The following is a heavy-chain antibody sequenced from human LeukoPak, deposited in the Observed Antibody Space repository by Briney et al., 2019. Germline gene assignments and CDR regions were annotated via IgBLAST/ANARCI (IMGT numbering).Heavy chain of an antibody. J-gene: IGHJ4*02. CDR1: GFTFSSYW. Sequence: HPGGSLRLSCAASGFTFSSYWMHWVRQAPGKGLVWVSRINSDGSSTSYADSVKGRFTTSRDNAKNTLYLQMNSLRAEDTAVYYCAREPGDGDYFDYWGQGTLVTVSS. D-gene: IGHD3-10*01. CDR3: AREPGDGDYFDY. V-gene: IGHV3-74*01. CDR2: INSDGSST.